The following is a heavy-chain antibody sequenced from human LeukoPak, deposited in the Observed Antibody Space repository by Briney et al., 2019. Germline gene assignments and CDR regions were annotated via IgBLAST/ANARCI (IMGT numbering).Heavy chain of an antibody. CDR3: ASRKLGNDY. CDR1: GGSVTDYY. Sequence: PSETLSLTCTVSGGSVTDYYWSWIRQSPGKGLEWIGYIYYTGTSYNPSLKSRVTTSADTSKNQFSLKLISVTAADTAVYYCASRKLGNDYWGQEPWSPSPQ. D-gene: IGHD7-27*01. V-gene: IGHV4-59*02. CDR2: IYYTGT. J-gene: IGHJ4*01.